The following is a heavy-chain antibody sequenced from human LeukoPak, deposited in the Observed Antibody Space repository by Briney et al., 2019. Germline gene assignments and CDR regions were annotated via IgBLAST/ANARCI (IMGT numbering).Heavy chain of an antibody. J-gene: IGHJ4*02. CDR3: AKGPVRITIFGVVNNFDY. CDR1: GFTFSSYG. CDR2: IRYDGSNK. D-gene: IGHD3-3*01. Sequence: GGSLRLSRAASGFTFSSYGMHWVRQAPGKGLEWVAFIRYDGSNKYYADSVKGRFTISRDNSKNTLYLQMNSLRAEDTAVYYCAKGPVRITIFGVVNNFDYWGQGTLVTVSS. V-gene: IGHV3-30*02.